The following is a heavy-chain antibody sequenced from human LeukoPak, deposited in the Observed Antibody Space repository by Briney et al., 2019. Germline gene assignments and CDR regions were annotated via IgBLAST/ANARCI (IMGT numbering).Heavy chain of an antibody. D-gene: IGHD2-15*01. CDR1: GYTLTELS. CDR2: IIPILGIA. V-gene: IGHV1-69*04. Sequence: SVKVSCKVSGYTLTELSMHWVRQAPGQGLEWMGRIIPILGIANYAQKFQGRVTITADKSTSTAYMELSSLRSEDTAVYYCARDVGPYCSGGSCYPYYYYYYMDVWGKGTTVTVSS. CDR3: ARDVGPYCSGGSCYPYYYYYYMDV. J-gene: IGHJ6*03.